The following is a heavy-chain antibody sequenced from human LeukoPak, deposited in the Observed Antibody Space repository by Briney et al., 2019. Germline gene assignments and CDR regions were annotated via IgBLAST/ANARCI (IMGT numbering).Heavy chain of an antibody. J-gene: IGHJ5*02. V-gene: IGHV3-7*01. CDR2: IKQGGSEK. CDR3: ARDLMGDIVVPTSHWSAP. CDR1: GFTFSSYW. D-gene: IGHD2-15*01. Sequence: GGSLRLSCAASGFTFSSYWMSWVRQAPGKGLEWVANIKQGGSEKYYVDSVKGRFTISRDNAKNSLYLQMNSLRAEDTAVYYLARDLMGDIVVPTSHWSAPWAREPWSPSPQ.